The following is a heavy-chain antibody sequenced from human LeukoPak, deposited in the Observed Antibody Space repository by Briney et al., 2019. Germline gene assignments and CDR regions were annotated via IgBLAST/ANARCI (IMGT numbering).Heavy chain of an antibody. CDR2: IYSSDNT. Sequence: GGSLRLSCAASEFTVSGNYMSWVRQAPGKGLEWVSVIYSSDNTYYIGSVKGRFTISRDNSKNTLYLQMNSLRAEDTAVYYCAGRRVLDASFDYWGQGTLVTVSS. J-gene: IGHJ4*02. CDR3: AGRRVLDASFDY. CDR1: EFTVSGNY. V-gene: IGHV3-66*02. D-gene: IGHD3-16*01.